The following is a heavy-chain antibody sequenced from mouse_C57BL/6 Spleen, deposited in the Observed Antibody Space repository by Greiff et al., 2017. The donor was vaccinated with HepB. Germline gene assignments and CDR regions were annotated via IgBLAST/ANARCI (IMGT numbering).Heavy chain of an antibody. Sequence: EVNLVESGGGLVKPGGSLKLSCAASGFTFSSYAMSWVRQTPEKRLEWVATISDGGSYTYYPDNVKGRFTISRDNAKNNLYLQMSHLKSEDTAMYYCARSYYGSSYLYYYAMDYWGQGTSVTVSS. CDR3: ARSYYGSSYLYYYAMDY. V-gene: IGHV5-4*03. J-gene: IGHJ4*01. D-gene: IGHD1-1*01. CDR2: ISDGGSYT. CDR1: GFTFSSYA.